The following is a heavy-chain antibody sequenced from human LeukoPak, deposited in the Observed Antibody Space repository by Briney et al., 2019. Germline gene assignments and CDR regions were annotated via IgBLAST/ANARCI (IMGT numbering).Heavy chain of an antibody. J-gene: IGHJ4*02. V-gene: IGHV1-18*01. Sequence: ASVKVSCKASGYTFTSYGINWVRQAPGQGLAWMGWISAYNGNTNYAQKLQGRVTMTTDTSTSTVYMELRSLRSDDTAVYYCARDTTSNYYDSTGYFSYWGQGTLVTVSS. CDR1: GYTFTSYG. CDR3: ARDTTSNYYDSTGYFSY. CDR2: ISAYNGNT. D-gene: IGHD3-22*01.